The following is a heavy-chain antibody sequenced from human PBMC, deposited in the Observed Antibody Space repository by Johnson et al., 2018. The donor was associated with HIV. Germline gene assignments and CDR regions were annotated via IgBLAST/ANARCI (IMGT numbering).Heavy chain of an antibody. CDR2: ISYDGSNK. J-gene: IGHJ3*02. CDR1: GFTFSSYG. D-gene: IGHD6-13*01. CDR3: ANNLQQLATKDAFDI. Sequence: QVQLVESGGGVVQPGRSLRLSCAASGFTFSSYGMHWVRQAPGKGLEWVAVISYDGSNKYYADSVKGRFTISRDNSKNTLSLQMNSLRAEDTAVYYCANNLQQLATKDAFDIWGQGTMVTVSS. V-gene: IGHV3-30*18.